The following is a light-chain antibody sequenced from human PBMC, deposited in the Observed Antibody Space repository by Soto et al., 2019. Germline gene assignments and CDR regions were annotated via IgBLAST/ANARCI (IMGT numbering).Light chain of an antibody. CDR3: QQYNSYSWT. Sequence: DIHMTQSPSTLSASVIDRVTMTFRASQSISSWLAWYQQKPGKAPKLLIYDASSLESGVPSRFSGSGSGTEFTLTISSLQPDDFATYYCQQYNSYSWTFGQGTKV. V-gene: IGKV1-5*01. CDR2: DAS. CDR1: QSISSW. J-gene: IGKJ1*01.